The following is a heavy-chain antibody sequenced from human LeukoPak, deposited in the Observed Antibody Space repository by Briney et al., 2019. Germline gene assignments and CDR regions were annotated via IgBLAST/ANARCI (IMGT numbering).Heavy chain of an antibody. V-gene: IGHV4-59*08. D-gene: IGHD3-22*01. Sequence: SETLSLTCTVSGGSISSYYWSWIRQPPGKGLEWIGYIYYSGSTNYNPSLKSRVTISVDTSKNQFSLKLSSVTAADTAVYYCARGIMARYYYDSSGYSYYFDYWGQGTLVTVSS. J-gene: IGHJ4*02. CDR1: GGSISSYY. CDR2: IYYSGST. CDR3: ARGIMARYYYDSSGYSYYFDY.